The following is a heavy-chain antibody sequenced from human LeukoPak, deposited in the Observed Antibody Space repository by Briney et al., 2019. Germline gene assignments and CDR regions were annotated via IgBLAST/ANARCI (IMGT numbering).Heavy chain of an antibody. J-gene: IGHJ5*01. Sequence: GGSLRLSCDASGLSFSNYWMNWVRQAPGKGLEWVANIKEDGSEKYYVDSLKGRFTISRDNAKNSLYLQMNSLRAEDTAVYYCAREEWWFDSWGQGTLVTVSS. CDR1: GLSFSNYW. D-gene: IGHD2-8*01. V-gene: IGHV3-7*01. CDR3: AREEWWFDS. CDR2: IKEDGSEK.